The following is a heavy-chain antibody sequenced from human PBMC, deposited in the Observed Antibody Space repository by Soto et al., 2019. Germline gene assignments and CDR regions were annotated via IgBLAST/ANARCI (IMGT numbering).Heavy chain of an antibody. J-gene: IGHJ3*02. CDR3: ARWLPAGNYYGSGRAHDAFDI. CDR2: IYPGDSDT. Sequence: PGESLKISCKGSGYSFTSYWIGWVRQMPGKGLEWMGIIYPGDSDTRYSPSFQGQVTISADKSISTAYLQWSSLKASDTAMYYCARWLPAGNYYGSGRAHDAFDIWGQGTMVTVSS. CDR1: GYSFTSYW. V-gene: IGHV5-51*01. D-gene: IGHD3-10*01.